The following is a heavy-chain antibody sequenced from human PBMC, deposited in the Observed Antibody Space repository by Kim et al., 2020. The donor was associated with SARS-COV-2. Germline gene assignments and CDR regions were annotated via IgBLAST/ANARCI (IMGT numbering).Heavy chain of an antibody. Sequence: ADSVKGRFTISRDNSKNTLYLQMNSLRAEDTAVYYCARGSTAMGGYYFDYWGQGTLVTVSS. CDR3: ARGSTAMGGYYFDY. D-gene: IGHD5-18*01. V-gene: IGHV3-66*01. J-gene: IGHJ4*02.